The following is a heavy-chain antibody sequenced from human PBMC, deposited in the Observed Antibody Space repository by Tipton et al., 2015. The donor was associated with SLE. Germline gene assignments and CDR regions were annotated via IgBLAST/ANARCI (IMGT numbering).Heavy chain of an antibody. Sequence: SLRLSCAASGFIFSSYNMNWVRQAPGKGLEWVSSISSSSSYIYSADSLKGRFTISRDNAKNSLYLQMNSLRAEDTAVYYCARQMQRGTAVAGRGAVDYWGQGTLVTVSS. CDR1: GFIFSSYN. CDR3: ARQMQRGTAVAGRGAVDY. D-gene: IGHD6-19*01. CDR2: ISSSSSYI. J-gene: IGHJ4*02. V-gene: IGHV3-21*03.